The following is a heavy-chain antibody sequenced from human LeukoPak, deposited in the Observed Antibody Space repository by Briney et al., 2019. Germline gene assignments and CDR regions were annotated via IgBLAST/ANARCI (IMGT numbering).Heavy chain of an antibody. J-gene: IGHJ4*02. CDR3: ARERLELDY. CDR1: GFIFSRYS. V-gene: IGHV3-21*01. Sequence: PGGSLRLSCAASGFIFSRYSMNWVRQAPGKGLEWVSSISASSNYIYYADSLKGRFTISRDNAKNSVYLQMNSLRAEDTAVYYCARERLELDYWGQGTLVTVSS. CDR2: ISASSNYI. D-gene: IGHD1-1*01.